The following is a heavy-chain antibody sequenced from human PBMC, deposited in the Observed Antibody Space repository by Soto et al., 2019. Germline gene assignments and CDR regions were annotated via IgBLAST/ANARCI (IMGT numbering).Heavy chain of an antibody. CDR3: AIFSSTCYVVH. CDR2: VYYTGST. V-gene: IGHV4-39*01. Sequence: SETLSLTCTASGGSVSSGSYYWSWIRQPPGEGLEWIGSVYYTGSTYYNPSLKSRASLSIDTSKSQFSVNLSSVTAADTAVYYCAIFSSTCYVVHWGQGILVTVSS. J-gene: IGHJ4*02. D-gene: IGHD2-21*01. CDR1: GGSVSSGSYY.